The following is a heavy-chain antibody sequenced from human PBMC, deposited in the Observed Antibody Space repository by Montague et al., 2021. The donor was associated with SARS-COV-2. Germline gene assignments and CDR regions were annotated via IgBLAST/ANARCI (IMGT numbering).Heavy chain of an antibody. CDR1: GGSFSTYS. CDR2: IHHGGST. D-gene: IGHD3-10*01. CDR3: ARLGDGVVPSPILGVGPYYSYYYMDV. Sequence: SETLSLTCAVHGGSFSTYSWNWIRQPPGKGLEWIGEIHHGGSTNYNPSLKSRVTIPADTSKNQFSRKLTSVAAADTAVYYCARLGDGVVPSPILGVGPYYSYYYMDVWGKGTTVTVSS. V-gene: IGHV4-34*01. J-gene: IGHJ6*03.